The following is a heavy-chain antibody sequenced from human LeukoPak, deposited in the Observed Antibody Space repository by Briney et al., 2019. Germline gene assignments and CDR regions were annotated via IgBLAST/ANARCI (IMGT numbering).Heavy chain of an antibody. J-gene: IGHJ6*03. V-gene: IGHV4-59*01. D-gene: IGHD2-15*01. CDR2: IYYSGST. CDR3: ASSSGGSWYYYMDV. Sequence: SETLSLTCTVSGGSISSCYWSWIRQPPGKGLEWIGYIYYSGSTNYNPSLKSRVTISVDTSKNQFSLKLSSVTAADTAVYYCASSSGGSWYYYMDVWGKGTRSPSP. CDR1: GGSISSCY.